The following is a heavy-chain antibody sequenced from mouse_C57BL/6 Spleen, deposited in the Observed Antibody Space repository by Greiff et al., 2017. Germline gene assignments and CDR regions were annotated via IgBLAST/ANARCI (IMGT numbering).Heavy chain of an antibody. Sequence: VQLQQSGPELVKPGASVKIPCKASGYTFTDYNMDWVKQSPGKSLEWIGDINPNNGCTIYNQKFKGKVTLTVDKSSSTAYMELRSLTSEDTAVYYCARSWGYESGWADWGQGTLVTVSA. CDR2: INPNNGCT. CDR3: ARSWGYESGWAD. J-gene: IGHJ3*01. CDR1: GYTFTDYN. V-gene: IGHV1-18*01. D-gene: IGHD2-10*02.